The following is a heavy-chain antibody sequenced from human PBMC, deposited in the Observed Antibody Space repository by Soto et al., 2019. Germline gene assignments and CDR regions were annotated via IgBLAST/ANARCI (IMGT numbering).Heavy chain of an antibody. D-gene: IGHD3-10*01. Sequence: EVQLVESGVGLVQPGGSLRLSCEAAEFTFSGRSVHWVRQAPGKGLVWVSGIDKVGTDSTYADSVKGRFTSSRDNAKNTVYLQMNSLRVEDTAVYYCARGWFGPDVWGKGTTVTVSS. J-gene: IGHJ6*04. CDR3: ARGWFGPDV. V-gene: IGHV3-74*01. CDR2: IDKVGTDS. CDR1: EFTFSGRS.